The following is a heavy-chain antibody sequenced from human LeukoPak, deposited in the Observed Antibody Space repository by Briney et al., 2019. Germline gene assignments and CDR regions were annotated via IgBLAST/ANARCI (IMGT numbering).Heavy chain of an antibody. J-gene: IGHJ4*02. V-gene: IGHV3-7*01. Sequence: GGPLRLSCATSGFTLSNFWMNWVRQAPGKGLEWVANIEDDGNKKNYVDSVKGRFTISRDNVKNSIYLQMNSLRADDTAVYYCARGRGIALWGQGTLVTVSS. D-gene: IGHD6-13*01. CDR1: GFTLSNFW. CDR3: ARGRGIAL. CDR2: IEDDGNKK.